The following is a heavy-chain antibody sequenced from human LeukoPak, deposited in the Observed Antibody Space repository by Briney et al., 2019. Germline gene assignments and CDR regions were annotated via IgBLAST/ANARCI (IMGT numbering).Heavy chain of an antibody. J-gene: IGHJ6*02. D-gene: IGHD3-22*01. V-gene: IGHV4-30-2*01. CDR3: ARRFMIAAFYGMDV. CDR2: IYHSGST. CDR1: GGSISSGGYS. Sequence: SQTLSLTCAVSGGSISSGGYSWSWIRQPPGKGLEWIGYIYHSGSTNYNPSLKSRVTISVDTSKNQFSLKLSSVTAADTAVYYCARRFMIAAFYGMDVWGQGTTVTVSS.